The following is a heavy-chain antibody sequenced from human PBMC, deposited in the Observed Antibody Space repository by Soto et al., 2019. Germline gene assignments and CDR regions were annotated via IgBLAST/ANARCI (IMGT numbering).Heavy chain of an antibody. CDR2: IYYSGRT. V-gene: IGHV4-59*01. CDR1: GGSIRDYF. J-gene: IGHJ4*02. CDR3: ARVGGDDFGDSGGFDY. D-gene: IGHD4-17*01. Sequence: QVQLQESGPGLVKPSETLSLTCTVSGGSIRDYFWTWIRQPPGKGLEWIGYIYYSGRTNYNPSLKSRVSISVDTSKTHLSLQLRSVTAADTAVYYCARVGGDDFGDSGGFDYWGQGTLVTVSS.